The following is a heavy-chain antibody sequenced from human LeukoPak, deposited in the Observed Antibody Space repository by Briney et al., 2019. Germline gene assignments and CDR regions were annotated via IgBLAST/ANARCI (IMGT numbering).Heavy chain of an antibody. V-gene: IGHV5-51*01. CDR3: GRGIPAGKNPFDY. Sequence: GASLQISCKGSGYSFTSYWIGWVRQMPGKGLEWMGIIYPGDSDTRYSPSFQGQVTISADKSISTAYLQWSSLKASDTAMYCFGRGIPAGKNPFDYWGQGTRVTVS. D-gene: IGHD6-13*01. J-gene: IGHJ4*02. CDR2: IYPGDSDT. CDR1: GYSFTSYW.